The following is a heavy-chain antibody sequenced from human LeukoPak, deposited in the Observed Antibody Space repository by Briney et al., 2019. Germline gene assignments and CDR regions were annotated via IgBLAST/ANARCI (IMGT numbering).Heavy chain of an antibody. J-gene: IGHJ4*02. CDR1: GFTFRRYA. Sequence: GGSLRLSCVASGFTFRRYAVSWLPQAPGKALVWVSDFTGGGDYTKYADSVKGRFTISRDNSKNTLYLQMDNLRAEDAAIYYCARRSSSMSGFFDYWGQGTLVTVSS. V-gene: IGHV3-23*01. D-gene: IGHD6-13*01. CDR3: ARRSSSMSGFFDY. CDR2: FTGGGDYT.